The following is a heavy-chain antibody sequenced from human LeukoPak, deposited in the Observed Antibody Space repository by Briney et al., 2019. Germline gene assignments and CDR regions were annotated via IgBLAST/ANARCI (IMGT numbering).Heavy chain of an antibody. CDR3: ARGGNIGAYCGGDCYSGY. CDR2: INPNSGGT. CDR1: GYTFTDFY. Sequence: ASVKVSCKASGYTFTDFYMLWVRQAPGQGLEWMGWINPNSGGTDYAQKFQGRVTMTRDTSISTAYMELSRLRSDDTAVYYCARGGNIGAYCGGDCYSGYWGQGTLVTVSS. D-gene: IGHD2-21*01. J-gene: IGHJ4*02. V-gene: IGHV1-2*02.